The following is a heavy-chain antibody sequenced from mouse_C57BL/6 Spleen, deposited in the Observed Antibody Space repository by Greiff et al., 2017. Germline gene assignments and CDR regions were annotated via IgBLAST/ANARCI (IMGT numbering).Heavy chain of an antibody. Sequence: DVHLVESEGGLVQPGSSMKLSCTASGFTFSDSYMAWVRQVPEKGLEWVANINYDGSSTYYLDSLKSRFIISRDNAKNILYLQMSSLKSEDTATYYCARENYGWGLFDYWGQGTTLTVSS. CDR1: GFTFSDSY. V-gene: IGHV5-16*01. CDR3: ARENYGWGLFDY. J-gene: IGHJ2*01. D-gene: IGHD1-2*01. CDR2: INYDGSST.